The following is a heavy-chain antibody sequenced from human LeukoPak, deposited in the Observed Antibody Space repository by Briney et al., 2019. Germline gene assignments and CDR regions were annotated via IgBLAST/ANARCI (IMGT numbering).Heavy chain of an antibody. J-gene: IGHJ4*02. Sequence: GGSLRLSCAASGFTVSSNYMSWVRQAPGKGLEWVSVIYSGGSTYYADSVKGRFTISRDNSKNTLYLQMNSLRAEDTAVYYCARGPPNYGDWYYFDYWGQGTLVTVS. D-gene: IGHD4-17*01. V-gene: IGHV3-53*01. CDR1: GFTVSSNY. CDR2: IYSGGST. CDR3: ARGPPNYGDWYYFDY.